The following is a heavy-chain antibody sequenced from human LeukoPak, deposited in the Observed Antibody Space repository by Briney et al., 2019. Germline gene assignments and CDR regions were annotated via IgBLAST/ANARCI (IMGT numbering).Heavy chain of an antibody. CDR3: ARVYQWLGMAYFDY. Sequence: GGSLRLSCAASGFTFSDYYMSWIRQAPGKGLEWVSYISSSGSTIYYADSVKGRFTISRDNAKNSLYLQMNSLRAKYTAVYYCARVYQWLGMAYFDYWGQGTLVTVSS. CDR2: ISSSGSTI. CDR1: GFTFSDYY. D-gene: IGHD6-19*01. J-gene: IGHJ4*02. V-gene: IGHV3-11*01.